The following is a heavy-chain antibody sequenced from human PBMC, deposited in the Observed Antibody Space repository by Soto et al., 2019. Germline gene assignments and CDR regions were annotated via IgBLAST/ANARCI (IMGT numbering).Heavy chain of an antibody. Sequence: ASVKVSCKASGYTFTGYYMHWVRQAPGQGLEWMGWINPNSGGTNYAQKFQGWVTMTRDTSISTAYMELSRLRSDDTAVYYCARGFKSYDSSGYYYYWGQGTLVTVSS. V-gene: IGHV1-2*04. J-gene: IGHJ4*02. D-gene: IGHD3-22*01. CDR3: ARGFKSYDSSGYYYY. CDR1: GYTFTGYY. CDR2: INPNSGGT.